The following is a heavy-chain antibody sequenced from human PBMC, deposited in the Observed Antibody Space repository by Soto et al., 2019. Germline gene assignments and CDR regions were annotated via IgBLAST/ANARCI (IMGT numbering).Heavy chain of an antibody. V-gene: IGHV3-48*01. Sequence: EVQLVESGGGLVQPGGSLRLSCAASGFTFSRYAMNWVRQAPGKGLEWVSYINHDSGTIYYADSVKGRFTISRDNANILLSLQMNSLRAEDTAVYYCARDRGYTGYDFAYWGQGTLVTVSS. D-gene: IGHD5-12*01. CDR2: INHDSGTI. J-gene: IGHJ4*02. CDR3: ARDRGYTGYDFAY. CDR1: GFTFSRYA.